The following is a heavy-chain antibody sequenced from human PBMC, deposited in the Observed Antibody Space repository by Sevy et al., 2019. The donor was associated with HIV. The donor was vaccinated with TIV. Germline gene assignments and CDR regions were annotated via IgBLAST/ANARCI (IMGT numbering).Heavy chain of an antibody. D-gene: IGHD3-22*01. CDR1: GFTFSDYY. Sequence: GGSLRLSCAASGFTFSDYYMTWIRQAPGKGLEWVSYITSSGANKYYADSVKGRFTISRDNAKNSLYLQMNSLRAEDTAVYYCARVSTMIVVVLPDAFDIWGQGTMVTVSS. CDR3: ARVSTMIVVVLPDAFDI. CDR2: ITSSGANK. V-gene: IGHV3-11*01. J-gene: IGHJ3*02.